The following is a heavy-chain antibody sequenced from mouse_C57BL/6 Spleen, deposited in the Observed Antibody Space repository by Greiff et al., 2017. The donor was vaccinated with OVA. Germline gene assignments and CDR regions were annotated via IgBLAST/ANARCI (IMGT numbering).Heavy chain of an antibody. Sequence: VKLQESGAELVRPGASVTLSCKASGYTFTDYEMHWVKQTPVHGLEWIGAIDPETGGTAYNQKFKGKAILTADKSSSTAYMELRSLTSEDSAVYYCTRGGSNYLDYWGQGTTLTVSS. CDR3: TRGGSNYLDY. J-gene: IGHJ2*01. V-gene: IGHV1-15*01. D-gene: IGHD1-1*01. CDR2: IDPETGGT. CDR1: GYTFTDYE.